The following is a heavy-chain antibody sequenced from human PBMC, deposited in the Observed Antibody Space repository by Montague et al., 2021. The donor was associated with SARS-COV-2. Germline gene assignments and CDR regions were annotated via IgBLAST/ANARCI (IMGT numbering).Heavy chain of an antibody. V-gene: IGHV4-34*01. CDR3: ARGEGVDAINGDFNY. J-gene: IGHJ4*02. CDR1: GGSFSFYY. Sequence: SETLSLTCAVDGGSFSFYYWSWIRQPPGKGLEWIGEINHRGSTNNNPSLKTRVTISIDTSKNQFSLKLSSVTAADTAVYYCARGEGVDAINGDFNYWGQGTLVTVSS. CDR2: INHRGST. D-gene: IGHD2-15*01.